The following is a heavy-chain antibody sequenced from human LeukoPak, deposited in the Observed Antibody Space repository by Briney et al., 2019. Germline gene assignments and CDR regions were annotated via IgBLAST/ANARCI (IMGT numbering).Heavy chain of an antibody. D-gene: IGHD3-10*01. CDR3: ARDGSGSYYTPPLDY. J-gene: IGHJ4*02. CDR1: GGSISSSSYY. CDR2: SYYSGST. V-gene: IGHV4-39*07. Sequence: SETLSLTCTVFGGSISSSSYYWGWLRQPPGKGLEWIGSSYYSGSTYYNPSLKSRVTISVDTSKSQFSLKPRSVTAADTAVYYCARDGSGSYYTPPLDYWGQGTLVTVSS.